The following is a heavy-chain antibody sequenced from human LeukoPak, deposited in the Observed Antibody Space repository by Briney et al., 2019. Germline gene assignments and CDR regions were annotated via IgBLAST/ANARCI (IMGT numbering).Heavy chain of an antibody. CDR3: AKVAVGATTLFDY. D-gene: IGHD1-26*01. Sequence: GRSLRLSCAASGFTFSSYGMHWACQAPGKGLEWGAVISYDGSNKYYADSVKGRFTISRDNSKNTLYLQMKRLRAEDTAVYYCAKVAVGATTLFDYWGQGTLVTVSS. CDR1: GFTFSSYG. CDR2: ISYDGSNK. J-gene: IGHJ4*02. V-gene: IGHV3-30*18.